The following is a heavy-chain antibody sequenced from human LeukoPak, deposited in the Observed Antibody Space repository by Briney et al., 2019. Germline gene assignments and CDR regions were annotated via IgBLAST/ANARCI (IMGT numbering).Heavy chain of an antibody. J-gene: IGHJ4*02. V-gene: IGHV3-33*01. CDR3: ARDRGRISPYYLDL. D-gene: IGHD1-14*01. CDR2: LWVDGTNK. Sequence: GGCLSLSCSAYGLTFNDFDMDWVRQAPGKGPESVAFLWVDGTNKSYADSGKGRFTIDTDTTKNSLYLRMTSVRDKRTDVYECARDRGRISPYYLDLGGQGTGVSVS. CDR1: GLTFNDFD.